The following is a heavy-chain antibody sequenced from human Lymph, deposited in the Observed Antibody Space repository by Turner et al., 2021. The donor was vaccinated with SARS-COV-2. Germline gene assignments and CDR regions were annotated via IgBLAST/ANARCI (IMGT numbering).Heavy chain of an antibody. CDR1: GFTFSSYW. CDR2: IKQDGSEK. D-gene: IGHD5-18*01. J-gene: IGHJ4*02. CDR3: AREDTVMVYDY. V-gene: IGHV3-7*03. Sequence: EVHLVESGGGLVPPGGSLRLSCAASGFTFSSYWMSWVREAPGKGLEGVANIKQDGSEKYYVDSVKGRFTISRDNAKNSLYLQMNSLRAEDTAVYYCAREDTVMVYDYWGQGTLVTVSS.